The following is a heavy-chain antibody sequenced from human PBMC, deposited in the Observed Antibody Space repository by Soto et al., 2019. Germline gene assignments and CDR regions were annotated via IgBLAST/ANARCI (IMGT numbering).Heavy chain of an antibody. CDR2: IRSKAHNYAT. D-gene: IGHD1-26*01. Sequence: EVQLVESGGGLVQPGGSLKLSCAASGFTFSDSAVHWVRQASGKGLEWLGRIRSKAHNYATAHTAAVKGRFTVSRDDSKNTAYLQMNSLKTEDTAVYYCARHITGHTTDYYYGMGIWGQGTTGTASS. V-gene: IGHV3-73*02. J-gene: IGHJ6*02. CDR1: GFTFSDSA. CDR3: ARHITGHTTDYYYGMGI.